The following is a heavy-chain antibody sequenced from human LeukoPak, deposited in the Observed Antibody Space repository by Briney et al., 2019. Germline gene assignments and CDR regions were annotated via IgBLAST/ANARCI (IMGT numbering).Heavy chain of an antibody. CDR3: AKDYGGNSWYFDY. V-gene: IGHV3-64*01. J-gene: IGHJ4*02. Sequence: PGVSVRLSCAASVCTFLSYGMHWVRQAKGKGLEYVSAISSNGGSTYYANSVKGRFTISRDNSKNTLYLQMGSLRAEDMAVYYCAKDYGGNSWYFDYWGEGTLVSVSS. CDR2: ISSNGGST. D-gene: IGHD4-23*01. CDR1: VCTFLSYG.